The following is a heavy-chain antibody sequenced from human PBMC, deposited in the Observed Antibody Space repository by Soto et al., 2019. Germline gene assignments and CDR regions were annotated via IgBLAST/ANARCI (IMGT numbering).Heavy chain of an antibody. Sequence: EVQLVESGGGLIQPGGSLRLSCAASGFTVSSNYMSWVRQAPGKGLKWVSVIYSGGSTYYADSVKGRFTISRDNSKNTRYLQMNSLRAEDTAVYYCAREGYSGYAHYYYGMDVWGQGTTVTVSS. D-gene: IGHD5-12*01. CDR1: GFTVSSNY. V-gene: IGHV3-53*01. CDR3: AREGYSGYAHYYYGMDV. J-gene: IGHJ6*02. CDR2: IYSGGST.